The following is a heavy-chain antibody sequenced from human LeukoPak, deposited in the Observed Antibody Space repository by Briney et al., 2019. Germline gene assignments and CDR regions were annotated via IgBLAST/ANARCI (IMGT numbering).Heavy chain of an antibody. D-gene: IGHD3-3*01. Sequence: SETLSLTCTVSGGFISSYYWSWIRQPAGKGLEWIGRIYTSGSTNYNPSLKSRVTMSVDTSKNQFSLKLSSVTAADTAVYYCAREAHTIFGVATIDYWGQGTLVTASS. J-gene: IGHJ4*02. CDR3: AREAHTIFGVATIDY. CDR1: GGFISSYY. CDR2: IYTSGST. V-gene: IGHV4-4*07.